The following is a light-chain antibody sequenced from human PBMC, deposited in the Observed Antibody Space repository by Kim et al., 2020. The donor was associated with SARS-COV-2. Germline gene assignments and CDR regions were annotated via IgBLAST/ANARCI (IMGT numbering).Light chain of an antibody. Sequence: SSELTQDPAVLVALGQTVRITCQGDSLTSYYASWYQQKPGLAPVPLIYGKNNRPLGIPDRFSGSSPGNTASLTFTRAHAAYQAYNYCNSRITSGTHLVFG. CDR1: SLTSYY. CDR3: NSRITSGTHLV. CDR2: GKN. V-gene: IGLV3-19*01. J-gene: IGLJ2*01.